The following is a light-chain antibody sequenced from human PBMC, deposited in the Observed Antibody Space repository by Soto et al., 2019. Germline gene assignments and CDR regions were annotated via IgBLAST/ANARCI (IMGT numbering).Light chain of an antibody. J-gene: IGKJ1*01. V-gene: IGKV1-39*01. CDR2: AAS. CDR1: QSISSY. Sequence: DIQMTQFPSSLSASVGDRVTITCRASQSISSYLSWYQQKPGKAPNLLIYAASSLQSGVPSRFSGSGSGTDFTLTISSLQPEDFATYYCQQTYSIPRTFGRGTKVEIK. CDR3: QQTYSIPRT.